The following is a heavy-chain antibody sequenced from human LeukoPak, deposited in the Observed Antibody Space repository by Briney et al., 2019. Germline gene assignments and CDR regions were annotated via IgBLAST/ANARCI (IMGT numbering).Heavy chain of an antibody. CDR2: INHSGST. J-gene: IGHJ4*02. CDR3: AICGYSYGYSFDY. V-gene: IGHV4-39*07. CDR1: GGSISSSSYY. D-gene: IGHD5-18*01. Sequence: SETLSLTCTVSGGSISSSSYYWGWIRQPPGKGLEWIGEINHSGSTNYNPSLKTRVTISVDTSKNQFSLKLSSVTAADTAVYYCAICGYSYGYSFDYWGQGTLVTVSS.